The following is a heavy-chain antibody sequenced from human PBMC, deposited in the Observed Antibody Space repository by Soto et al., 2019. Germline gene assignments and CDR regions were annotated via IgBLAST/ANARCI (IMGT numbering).Heavy chain of an antibody. CDR2: ISSDGHHQ. D-gene: IGHD3-22*01. Sequence: GALRLPCPTSRFSFNDYAMNWVHQPPGQGLEWVAIISSDGHHQFYLDNLRGRFTVSRDNSKNTLYLQMNSLRPEDTAVYYCSRGTYYPQSSGLHADYWGPGTVGTVSS. CDR3: SRGTYYPQSSGLHADY. J-gene: IGHJ4*02. V-gene: IGHV3-30*03. CDR1: RFSFNDYA.